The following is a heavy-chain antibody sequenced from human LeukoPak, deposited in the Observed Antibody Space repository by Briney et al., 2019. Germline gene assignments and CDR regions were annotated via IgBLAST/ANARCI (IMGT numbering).Heavy chain of an antibody. D-gene: IGHD2-21*01. Sequence: NPSETLSLTCAVYGGSFSGYYWTWIRQPPGKGLEWIGEINHSGSTNYNPSLKSRVTISVDTSKNQFSLKLSSVTAADTAVYYCARNPLDSSFDYWGQGTLVTVSS. CDR3: ARNPLDSSFDY. J-gene: IGHJ4*02. V-gene: IGHV4-34*01. CDR1: GGSFSGYY. CDR2: INHSGST.